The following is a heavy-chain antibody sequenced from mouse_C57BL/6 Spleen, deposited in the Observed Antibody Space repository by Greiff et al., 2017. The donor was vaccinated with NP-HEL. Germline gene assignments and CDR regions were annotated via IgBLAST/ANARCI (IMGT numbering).Heavy chain of an antibody. D-gene: IGHD1-1*01. J-gene: IGHJ3*01. Sequence: QVQLQQSGAELMKPGASVKLSCKATGYTFTGYWIEWVKQRPGHGLEWIGEILPGSGSTNYNEKFKGKATFTADTSSNTAYLQLSNMATEDSAIYYCASAPPDYYGSSWFAYWGQGTLVTVSA. V-gene: IGHV1-9*01. CDR1: GYTFTGYW. CDR3: ASAPPDYYGSSWFAY. CDR2: ILPGSGST.